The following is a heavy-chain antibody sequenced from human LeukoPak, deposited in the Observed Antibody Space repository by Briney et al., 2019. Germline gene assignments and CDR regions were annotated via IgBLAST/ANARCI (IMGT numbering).Heavy chain of an antibody. V-gene: IGHV4-61*01. CDR3: ARDLAAAGYHYMDV. CDR1: GGSISSSSYY. J-gene: IGHJ6*03. CDR2: IYYSGST. Sequence: SETLSLTCTVSGGSISSSSYYWGWIRQPPGKGLEWIGYIYYSGSTNYNPSLKSRVTISVDTSKNQFSLKLSSVTAADTAVYYCARDLAAAGYHYMDVWGKGTTVTVSS. D-gene: IGHD6-13*01.